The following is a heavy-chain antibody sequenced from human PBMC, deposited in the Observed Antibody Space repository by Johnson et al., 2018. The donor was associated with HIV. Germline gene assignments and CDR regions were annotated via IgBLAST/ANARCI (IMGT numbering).Heavy chain of an antibody. Sequence: QVQLVESGGGVVQPGRSLRLSCAASGFAFSSYGIHWVRQAPGKGLEWVAVISYDGSNKYYADSVKGRFTISRDNSKNTLYLQMNSLRADDTAMYYCARDSFIAVTLSDAFDIWGQGTVVTVSS. J-gene: IGHJ3*02. V-gene: IGHV3-30*03. CDR2: ISYDGSNK. CDR1: GFAFSSYG. CDR3: ARDSFIAVTLSDAFDI. D-gene: IGHD6-19*01.